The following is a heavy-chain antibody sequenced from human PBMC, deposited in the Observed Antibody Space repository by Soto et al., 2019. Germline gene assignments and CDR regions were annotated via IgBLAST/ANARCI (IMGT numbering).Heavy chain of an antibody. CDR3: ARSGVTVDYYYYGMDV. J-gene: IGHJ6*02. CDR1: GYTFTSYG. V-gene: IGHV1-18*01. Sequence: ASVKVSCKASGYTFTSYGISWVRQAPGQGLEWMGWISAYNGNTNYAQKLQGRVTMTTDTSTSTAYMELRSLRSDDTAVYYCARSGVTVDYYYYGMDVWGQGTTVTVSS. D-gene: IGHD4-17*01. CDR2: ISAYNGNT.